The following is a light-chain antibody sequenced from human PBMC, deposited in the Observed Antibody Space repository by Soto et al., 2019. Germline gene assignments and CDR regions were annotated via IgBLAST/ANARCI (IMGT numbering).Light chain of an antibody. CDR1: QSISSW. CDR3: QQYESYPMT. V-gene: IGKV1-5*03. CDR2: KAS. J-gene: IGKJ4*01. Sequence: DSQMTQYPSTLSASIGDRVTITCRAGQSISSWLAWYQQKPGKAPTLLISKASTLQSGVPPRFSGSGSGTEFALTISSLQPDDFATYYCQQYESYPMTFGGGTKVEIK.